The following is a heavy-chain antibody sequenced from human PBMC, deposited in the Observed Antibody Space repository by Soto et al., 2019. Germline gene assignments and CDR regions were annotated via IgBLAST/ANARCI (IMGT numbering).Heavy chain of an antibody. CDR2: ISYDGSNK. V-gene: IGHV3-30-3*01. D-gene: IGHD1-26*01. Sequence: QVQLVESGGGVVQPGRSLRLSCTASGFTFSSYAMHWVRQAPGKGLEWVAVISYDGSNKYYADSVKGRFTISRDNSKNTLYLQMNSLRAEHTAVYYCARDTLLSGSYYFDYWGQGTLVTVSS. CDR1: GFTFSSYA. J-gene: IGHJ4*02. CDR3: ARDTLLSGSYYFDY.